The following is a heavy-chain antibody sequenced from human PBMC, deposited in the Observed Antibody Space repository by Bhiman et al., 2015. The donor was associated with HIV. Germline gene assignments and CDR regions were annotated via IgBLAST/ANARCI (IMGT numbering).Heavy chain of an antibody. CDR1: GFTFSTYS. J-gene: IGHJ6*02. CDR3: AREKGDSSGYYYRPWYYYGMDV. CDR2: INSDGSST. Sequence: EVQLVESGGGLVKPGGSLRLSCAASGFTFSTYSMNWVRQAPGKGLVWVSRINSDGSSTNYADSVKGRFTISRDNAKNTVYLQMNSLRAEDTAVYYCAREKGDSSGYYYRPWYYYGMDVWGQGTTVTVSS. V-gene: IGHV3-74*01. D-gene: IGHD3-22*01.